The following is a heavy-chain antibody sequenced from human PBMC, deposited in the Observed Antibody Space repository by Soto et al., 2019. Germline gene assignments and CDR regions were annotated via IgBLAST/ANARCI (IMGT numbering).Heavy chain of an antibody. J-gene: IGHJ6*02. Sequence: QVQLVRSGAEVKKPGASVKVSCKASGYTFTSFGISWVRQAPGQGLDWMGWISAYNGDTNYPQKLQGRVIMTTDTSTTTAYMELRSLRSDDTAVYYCARDARGGYYAMDVWGQGTTVTVSS. CDR3: ARDARGGYYAMDV. CDR1: GYTFTSFG. CDR2: ISAYNGDT. V-gene: IGHV1-18*01. D-gene: IGHD3-10*01.